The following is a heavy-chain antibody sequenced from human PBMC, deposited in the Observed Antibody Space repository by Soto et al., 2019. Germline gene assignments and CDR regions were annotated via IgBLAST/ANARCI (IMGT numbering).Heavy chain of an antibody. Sequence: QVQLVQSGAEVKKPGASVKVSCKASGYTFTSYGISWVRQAPGQGLEWMGWISAYNGNTNYAQKLQGRVTMTTDTTTSTAYMELRSLRSDDTAVYYCARDRPRDGYNSQMDYWGQGTLVTVSS. J-gene: IGHJ4*02. CDR2: ISAYNGNT. CDR1: GYTFTSYG. D-gene: IGHD5-12*01. V-gene: IGHV1-18*04. CDR3: ARDRPRDGYNSQMDY.